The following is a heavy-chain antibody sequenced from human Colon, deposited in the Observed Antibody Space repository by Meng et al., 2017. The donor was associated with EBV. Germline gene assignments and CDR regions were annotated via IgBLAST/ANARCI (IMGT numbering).Heavy chain of an antibody. Sequence: ESGHVVWKPWETPSLPRSSAGTSVANGRYCWSWIRQTPGKGLEWIAVIYYIGGTNYNPSLKSRLTISLDTSTNQFYLSLRSVTAADTAVYYCARVSGRSFDPWGQGTLVTVSS. CDR1: GTSVANGRYC. V-gene: IGHV4-61*01. CDR2: IYYIGGT. CDR3: ARVSGRSFDP. J-gene: IGHJ5*02. D-gene: IGHD3-10*01.